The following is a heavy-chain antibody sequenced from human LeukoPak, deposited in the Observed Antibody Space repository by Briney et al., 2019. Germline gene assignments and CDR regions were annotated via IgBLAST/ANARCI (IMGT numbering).Heavy chain of an antibody. J-gene: IGHJ5*02. CDR3: ARDRYYYDSSAYYYRFDP. CDR1: GGSIGTYY. V-gene: IGHV4-4*07. D-gene: IGHD3-22*01. CDR2: IYTRGST. Sequence: PSETLSLTCTVSGGSIGTYYWSWIRQPAGKGLEWIGRIYTRGSTNYNPSLKSRVTMSVDTSKNQFSLRLSSVTAADSAVYYCARDRYYYDSSAYYYRFDPWGQGTLVTVSS.